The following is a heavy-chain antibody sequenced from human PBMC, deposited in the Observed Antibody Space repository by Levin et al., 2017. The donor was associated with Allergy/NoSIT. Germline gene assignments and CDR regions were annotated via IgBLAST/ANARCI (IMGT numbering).Heavy chain of an antibody. Sequence: SCAASGFTFSDYYMSWIRQAPGKGLEWVSYISSSGSTIYYADSVKGRFTISRDNAKNSLYLQMNSLRAEDTAVYYCARDLSIAYCGGDCYSPPGYWGQGTLVTVSS. V-gene: IGHV3-11*01. D-gene: IGHD2-21*02. J-gene: IGHJ4*02. CDR3: ARDLSIAYCGGDCYSPPGY. CDR1: GFTFSDYY. CDR2: ISSSGSTI.